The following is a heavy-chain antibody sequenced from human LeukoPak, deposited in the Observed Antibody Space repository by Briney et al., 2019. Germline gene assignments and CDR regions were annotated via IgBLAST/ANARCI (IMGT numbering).Heavy chain of an antibody. J-gene: IGHJ4*02. CDR2: ISYDGTSE. D-gene: IGHD2-8*01. V-gene: IGHV3-30*04. Sequence: GGSLRLSCETSGFPFSGYTVHWVRQAPGKGLEWMALISYDGTSENYADSVKGRFTIARDKSTNTVHLQMNRLTIDGTAVYYCARQGRFVRMGCFDYWGQGALVIVSS. CDR3: ARQGRFVRMGCFDY. CDR1: GFPFSGYT.